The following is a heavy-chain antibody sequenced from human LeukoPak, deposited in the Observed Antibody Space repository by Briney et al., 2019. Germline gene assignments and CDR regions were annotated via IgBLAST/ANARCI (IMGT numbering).Heavy chain of an antibody. J-gene: IGHJ5*02. V-gene: IGHV3-23*01. CDR2: ISGSGGTT. D-gene: IGHD5-18*01. Sequence: PGGSLRLSCAASGFTFSNAWMSWVRQAPGKGLEWVSAISGSGGTTYYADSVKGRFTISRDNSKNTLYLQMNSLRAEDTAVYYCARDRKNVDTAISYNWFDPWGQGTLVTVSS. CDR1: GFTFSNAW. CDR3: ARDRKNVDTAISYNWFDP.